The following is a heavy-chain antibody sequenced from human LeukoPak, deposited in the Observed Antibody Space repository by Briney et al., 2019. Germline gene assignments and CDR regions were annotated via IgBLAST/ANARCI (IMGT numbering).Heavy chain of an antibody. D-gene: IGHD3-10*01. Sequence: PGGSLRLSCVASGFTFSTYWMSWVRQAPGKGLEWVAVISYDGSNKYYADSVKGRFTISRDNSKNTLYLQMNSLRAEDTAVYYCARDRDLDYWGQGTLVTVSS. CDR2: ISYDGSNK. V-gene: IGHV3-30-3*01. CDR3: ARDRDLDY. CDR1: GFTFSTYW. J-gene: IGHJ4*02.